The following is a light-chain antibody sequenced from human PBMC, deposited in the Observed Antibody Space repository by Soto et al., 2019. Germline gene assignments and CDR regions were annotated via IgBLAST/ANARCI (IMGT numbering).Light chain of an antibody. CDR2: GAS. CDR1: QSVSSN. V-gene: IGKV3D-15*02. CDR3: QQYTTSPFT. J-gene: IGKJ3*01. Sequence: VMTQSPATVSVSPGERATLSCRASQSVSSNLAWYQQKPGQAPRLLIYGASTRATGIPARFSGSGSGTDFTLTISSLEPEDFAVYYCQQYTTSPFTFGPGTKVDI.